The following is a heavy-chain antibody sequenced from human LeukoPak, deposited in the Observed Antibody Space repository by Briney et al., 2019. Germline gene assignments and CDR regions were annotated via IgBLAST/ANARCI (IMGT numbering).Heavy chain of an antibody. CDR1: GYTFTSYG. D-gene: IGHD3-10*01. V-gene: IGHV1-18*01. CDR2: ISTYNGNT. J-gene: IGHJ5*02. CDR3: ARSQGIYYYGSGSYLTPNWFDP. Sequence: ASVKVSCKASGYTFTSYGISWVRQAPAQGLEWMGWISTYNGNTNYAQKLQGRVTMTTDTSTSTAYMELRSLRSDDTAVYYCARSQGIYYYGSGSYLTPNWFDPWGQGTLVTVSS.